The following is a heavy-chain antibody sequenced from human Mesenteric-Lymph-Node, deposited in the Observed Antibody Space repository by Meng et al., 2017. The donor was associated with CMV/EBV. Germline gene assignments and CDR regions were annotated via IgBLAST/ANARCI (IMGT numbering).Heavy chain of an antibody. Sequence: SETLSLTCAVYGGSFSGYYWSWIRQPPGKGLEWIGEINHSGSTNYNPSLKSRVTISVDTSKNQFSLKLSSVTAADTAVYYCARGSTPFDYWGQGTLVTVSS. J-gene: IGHJ4*02. CDR1: GGSFSGYY. CDR2: INHSGST. CDR3: ARGSTPFDY. V-gene: IGHV4-34*01.